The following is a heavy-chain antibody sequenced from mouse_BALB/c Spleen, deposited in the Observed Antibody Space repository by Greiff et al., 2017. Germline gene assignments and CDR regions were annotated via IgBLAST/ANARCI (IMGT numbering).Heavy chain of an antibody. CDR2: ILPGSGST. CDR3: ARSGRYAWFAY. CDR1: GYTFSSYW. V-gene: IGHV1-9*01. Sequence: QVQLKQSGAELMKPGASVKISCKATGYTFSSYWIEWVKQRPGHGLEWIGEILPGSGSTNYNEKFKGKATFTADTSSNTAYMQLSSLTSEDSAVYYCARSGRYAWFAYWGQGTLVTVSA. J-gene: IGHJ3*01. D-gene: IGHD2-14*01.